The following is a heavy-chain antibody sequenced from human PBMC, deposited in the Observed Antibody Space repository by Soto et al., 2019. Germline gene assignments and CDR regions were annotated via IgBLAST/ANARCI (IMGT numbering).Heavy chain of an antibody. D-gene: IGHD2-15*01. CDR2: VKSKADGGTT. Sequence: EVQLVESGGGLVKPGGSLRLSCAASGFIFTNAWMSWVRQAPGKGLEWVGRVKSKADGGTTDYAAPVNGRFTISRDDAKNTLYLQMHSQKTEDTAVYYCTTDGCSGGSCYSGYYWGQGALVTVSS. J-gene: IGHJ4*02. CDR3: TTDGCSGGSCYSGYY. CDR1: GFIFTNAW. V-gene: IGHV3-15*01.